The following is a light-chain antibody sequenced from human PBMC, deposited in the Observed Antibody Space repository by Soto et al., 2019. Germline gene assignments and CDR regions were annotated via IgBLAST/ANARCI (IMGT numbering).Light chain of an antibody. J-gene: IGKJ3*01. V-gene: IGKV3-15*01. CDR2: HAS. Sequence: EIVMTQSPATLSVSPGERATLSCRASQSVNSNLAGYQQKPGQAPGRLIYHASTRATGIPARFSDSVSGTEFTPTISSLKSGVLAVYYGQQYNTARTVGLGTQVDSK. CDR1: QSVNSN. CDR3: QQYNTART.